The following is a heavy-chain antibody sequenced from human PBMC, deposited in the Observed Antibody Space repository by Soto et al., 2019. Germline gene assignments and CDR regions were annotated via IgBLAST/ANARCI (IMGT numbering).Heavy chain of an antibody. D-gene: IGHD3-10*01. V-gene: IGHV1-69*02. CDR2: IIPILGIA. J-gene: IGHJ4*02. CDR3: ATMGIDYYGSGSYLYYFDY. Sequence: VASVKVSCKASGGTFSSYTISWVRQAPGQGLEWMGRIIPILGIANYAQKFQGRVTITADKSTSTAYMELSSLRSEDTAVYYCATMGIDYYGSGSYLYYFDYWGQGTLVTVSS. CDR1: GGTFSSYT.